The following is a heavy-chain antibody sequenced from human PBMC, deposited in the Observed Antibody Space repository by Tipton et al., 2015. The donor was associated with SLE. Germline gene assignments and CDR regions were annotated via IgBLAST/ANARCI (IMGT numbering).Heavy chain of an antibody. CDR2: IYNDDDT. CDR1: GFTVNNNY. CDR3: AGELSPIYGMDV. D-gene: IGHD3-16*02. Sequence: SLRLSCAASGFTVNNNYMTWVRQAPGKGLEWVSLIYNDDDTFYTDSVKGRFTISGDNSRNTVYLQMNSLRVEDTAVYYCAGELSPIYGMDVWGQGTTVTVSS. V-gene: IGHV3-66*01. J-gene: IGHJ6*02.